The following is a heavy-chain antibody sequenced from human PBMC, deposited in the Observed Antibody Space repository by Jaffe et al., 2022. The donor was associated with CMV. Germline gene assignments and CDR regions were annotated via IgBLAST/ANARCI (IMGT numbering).Heavy chain of an antibody. J-gene: IGHJ5*02. V-gene: IGHV4-39*01. CDR2: IYYTGSS. CDR1: GGSISSHGYY. D-gene: IGHD6-13*01. Sequence: QLQLQESGPGLVKPSETLSLTCTVSGGSISSHGYYWGWIRQPPGKGLEWIGSIYYTGSSFYNSSLRSRVTISVDTPKNQFSLQLTSVTAADTAVYYCARPRGDYVSSPFNWFDAWSQGTLVTVS. CDR3: ARPRGDYVSSPFNWFDA.